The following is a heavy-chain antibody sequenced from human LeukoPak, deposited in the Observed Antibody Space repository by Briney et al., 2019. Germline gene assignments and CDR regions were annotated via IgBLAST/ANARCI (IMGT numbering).Heavy chain of an antibody. V-gene: IGHV1-2*02. J-gene: IGHJ4*02. D-gene: IGHD4-17*01. Sequence: ASVKVSCKASGYTFTGYYMHWVRQAPGQGLEWMAWINPNSGGTNYAQKFQGRVTMTRDTSISTAYMELSRLRSDDTAVYYCARDFPYGAFVGFDYWGQGTLVTVSS. CDR3: ARDFPYGAFVGFDY. CDR1: GYTFTGYY. CDR2: INPNSGGT.